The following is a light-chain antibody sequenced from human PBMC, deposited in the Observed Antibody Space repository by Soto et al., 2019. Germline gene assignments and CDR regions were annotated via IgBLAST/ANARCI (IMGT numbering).Light chain of an antibody. J-gene: IGKJ1*01. CDR3: QQSFSFPPT. CDR2: AAS. CDR1: QSISSF. Sequence: DIQMTQSPSSLSASVGDRVTITCRASQSISSFLTWYQQKAGKAPKLLIYAASSLQSGVPPRFSGSGSGTDFTLTINSLQPEDFASYYCQQSFSFPPTFGQGTKVEIK. V-gene: IGKV1-39*01.